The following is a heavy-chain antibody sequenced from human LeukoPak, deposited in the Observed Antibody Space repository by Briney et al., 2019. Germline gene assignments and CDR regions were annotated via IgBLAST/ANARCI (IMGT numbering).Heavy chain of an antibody. J-gene: IGHJ4*02. CDR1: GFTVGSNY. Sequence: GGSLRLSCAASGFTVGSNYMSWVRQAPGKGLEWVSIIYRGGSTNYADSVKGRFTISRDTSKNTLYLQMNSLRAEDTAVYYCARLSANSSAYFFDYWGQGILVTVSS. V-gene: IGHV3-66*04. D-gene: IGHD3-22*01. CDR3: ARLSANSSAYFFDY. CDR2: IYRGGST.